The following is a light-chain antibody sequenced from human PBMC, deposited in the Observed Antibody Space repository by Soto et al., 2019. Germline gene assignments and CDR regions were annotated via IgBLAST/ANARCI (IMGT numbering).Light chain of an antibody. CDR1: SSNIGNNY. CDR2: ENN. J-gene: IGLJ1*01. V-gene: IGLV1-51*02. Sequence: QSVLTQPPSLSAAPGQKVTISCSGSSSNIGNNYVSWYQQLPGTAPKLLIYENNKRPSGILDRFSGSKSGTSATLGITGLQTGDEADYYCGTWDSSLSAGVFGTGTKVTVL. CDR3: GTWDSSLSAGV.